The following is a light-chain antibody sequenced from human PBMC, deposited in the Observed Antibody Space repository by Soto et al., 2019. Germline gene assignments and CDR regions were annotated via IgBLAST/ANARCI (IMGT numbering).Light chain of an antibody. Sequence: AIQMTQSPSSLSASVGDRVTITCRASQDIRKDLGWYQQKPGKAPKLLIYITSRLQSGVPSRFSGSGSGTDFTLTISSLQPEDFATYYCQQTNSFPFTFGPGTTLDIK. V-gene: IGKV1-6*01. CDR2: ITS. J-gene: IGKJ3*01. CDR1: QDIRKD. CDR3: QQTNSFPFT.